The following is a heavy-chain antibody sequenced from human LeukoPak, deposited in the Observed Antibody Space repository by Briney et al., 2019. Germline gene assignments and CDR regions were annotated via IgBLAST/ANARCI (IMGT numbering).Heavy chain of an antibody. CDR1: GGSISSSSYY. CDR2: IYYSGST. V-gene: IGHV4-39*07. J-gene: IGHJ4*02. Sequence: SETLSLTCTVSGGSISSSSYYWGWIRQPPGKGLEWIGSIYYSGSTYYNPSLKSRVTISVDTSKNQFSLKLSSVTAADTVVYYCAREATTNFDYWGQGTLVTVSS. CDR3: AREATTNFDY. D-gene: IGHD4-17*01.